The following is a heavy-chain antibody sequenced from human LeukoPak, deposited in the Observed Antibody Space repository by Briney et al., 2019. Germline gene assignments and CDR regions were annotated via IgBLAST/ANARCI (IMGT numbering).Heavy chain of an antibody. CDR3: AKDPHYYDSSGYKGGGGLVDY. CDR2: ISGSGGST. V-gene: IGHV3-23*01. J-gene: IGHJ4*02. CDR1: GFIVSSNH. Sequence: GGSLRLSCAVSGFIVSSNHMNWVRQAPGKGLEWVSAISGSGGSTYYADSVKGRFTISRDNSKNTLYLQMNSLRAEDTAVYYCAKDPHYYDSSGYKGGGGLVDYWGQGTLVTVSS. D-gene: IGHD3-22*01.